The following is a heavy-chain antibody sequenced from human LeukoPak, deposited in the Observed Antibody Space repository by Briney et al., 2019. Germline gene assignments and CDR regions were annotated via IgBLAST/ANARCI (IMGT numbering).Heavy chain of an antibody. D-gene: IGHD3-3*01. CDR1: GGSISSSSYY. J-gene: IGHJ4*02. CDR3: ARGVDYDFWSGTDY. V-gene: IGHV4-39*07. CDR2: IYYSGST. Sequence: SETLSLTCTVSGGSISSSSYYWGWIRQPPGKGLEWIGSIYYSGSTYYNPSLKSRVTISVDTSKNQFSLKLSSVTAADTAVYYCARGVDYDFWSGTDYWGQGTLVTVSS.